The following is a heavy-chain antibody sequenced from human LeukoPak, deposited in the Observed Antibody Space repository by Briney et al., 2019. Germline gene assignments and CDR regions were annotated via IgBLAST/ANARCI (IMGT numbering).Heavy chain of an antibody. V-gene: IGHV1-2*02. D-gene: IGHD3-22*01. CDR3: ARAYYDSSGYYFDY. Sequence: ASVKVSCKASGYTFTGYYMHWVRQAPGQRLEWMGWINPNGADTNYAQKFQGRVTMTRDMSTSTVYMELSSLRSEDTAVYYCARAYYDSSGYYFDYWGQGTLVTVSS. CDR2: INPNGADT. J-gene: IGHJ4*02. CDR1: GYTFTGYY.